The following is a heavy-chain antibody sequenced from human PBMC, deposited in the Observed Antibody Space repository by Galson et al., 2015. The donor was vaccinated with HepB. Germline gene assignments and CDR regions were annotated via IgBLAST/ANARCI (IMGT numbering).Heavy chain of an antibody. D-gene: IGHD2-8*01. CDR3: ARAVSFYYFYLGV. J-gene: IGHJ6*03. V-gene: IGHV4-30-2*01. Sequence: SGTTYYNPSLKSRFTISLDRSKNQFSLKLSSVTAADTAVYYCARAVSFYYFYLGVWGEGTTVIVSS. CDR2: SGTT.